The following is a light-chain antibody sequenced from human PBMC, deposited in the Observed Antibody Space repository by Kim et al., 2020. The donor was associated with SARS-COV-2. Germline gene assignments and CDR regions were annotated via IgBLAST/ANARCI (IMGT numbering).Light chain of an antibody. CDR3: NSRDSSGNHLV. CDR2: GKS. V-gene: IGLV3-19*01. J-gene: IGLJ3*02. CDR1: KLRSYY. Sequence: LGKAVKIQSQGDKLRSYYASWDQQKPGQAPVLVICGKSNRPSGIPDRFSGSSSGNTASLTITGAQAEDEADYYCNSRDSSGNHLVFGGGTQLTVL.